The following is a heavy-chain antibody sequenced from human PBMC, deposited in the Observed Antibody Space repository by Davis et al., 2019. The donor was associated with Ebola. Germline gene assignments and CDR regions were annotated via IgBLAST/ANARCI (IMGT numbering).Heavy chain of an antibody. CDR1: GFPFSSYT. CDR3: ATSESFFDYAAYFHY. V-gene: IGHV3-21*06. Sequence: PGGSLRLSCAASGFPFSSYTMNWVRQAPGKGLEWVSSISSDGSYIFYADSAKGRFTISRDNAKNSLYPQMNSLKAEDTAVYFCATSESFFDYAAYFHYWGQGTLLTVSS. CDR2: ISSDGSYI. J-gene: IGHJ4*02. D-gene: IGHD3-16*01.